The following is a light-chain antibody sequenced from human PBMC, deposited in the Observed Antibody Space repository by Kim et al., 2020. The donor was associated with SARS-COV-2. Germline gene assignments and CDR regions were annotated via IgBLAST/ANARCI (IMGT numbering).Light chain of an antibody. J-gene: IGKJ1*01. V-gene: IGKV1-5*01. CDR3: QQYSTLWT. Sequence: SASVGDSGTITCRASQSISGWLAWYQQKPGTAPKLLIYDASNLESGVPSRFSGSGSGTEFTLTISSLQPDDFATYYCQQYSTLWTFGPGTKVDIK. CDR2: DAS. CDR1: QSISGW.